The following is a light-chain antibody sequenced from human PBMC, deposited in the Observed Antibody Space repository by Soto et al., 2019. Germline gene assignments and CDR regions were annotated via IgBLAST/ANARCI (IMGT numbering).Light chain of an antibody. J-gene: IGLJ1*01. CDR2: AVS. CDR1: SSDVGGYNY. CDR3: CSYTVSGTYV. Sequence: QSVLTQPASVSGSPGQSITISCTGTSSDVGGYNYVSWYQQHPGKAPKLMIYAVSNRPSGVSNRFSGSKSGNTATLTISGLQAEDEADYYCCSYTVSGTYVFGTGTKVTVX. V-gene: IGLV2-14*01.